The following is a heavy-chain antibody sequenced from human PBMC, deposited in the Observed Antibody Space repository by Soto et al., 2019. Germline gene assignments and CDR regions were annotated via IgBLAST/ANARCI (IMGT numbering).Heavy chain of an antibody. CDR2: IYSGGST. D-gene: IGHD3-10*01. Sequence: GGSLRLSCAASGFTVSSNYMSWVRQAPGKGLEWVSVIYSGGSTYYADSVKGRFTISRDNSKNTLYLQMNSLRAEDTAVYYCARVQPLYGSGFYFDYWGQGTLVTVSS. V-gene: IGHV3-66*01. CDR1: GFTVSSNY. CDR3: ARVQPLYGSGFYFDY. J-gene: IGHJ4*02.